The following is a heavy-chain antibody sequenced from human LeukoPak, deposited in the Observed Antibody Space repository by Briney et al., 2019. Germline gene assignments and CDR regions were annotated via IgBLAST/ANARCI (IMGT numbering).Heavy chain of an antibody. CDR3: ARAPPRYDILTA. Sequence: ASVKVSCKASGYTFTSYYMHWVGQAPGQGLEWMGIINPSGGSTSYAQKFQGRVTMTRDTSTSTVYMELSSLRSEDTAVYYCARAPPRYDILTAWGQGTLVTVSS. J-gene: IGHJ5*02. CDR2: INPSGGST. V-gene: IGHV1-46*01. CDR1: GYTFTSYY. D-gene: IGHD3-9*01.